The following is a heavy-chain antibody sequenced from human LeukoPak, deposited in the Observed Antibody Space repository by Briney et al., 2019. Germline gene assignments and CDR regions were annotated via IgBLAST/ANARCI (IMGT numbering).Heavy chain of an antibody. V-gene: IGHV1-18*01. CDR2: ISAYNGNT. J-gene: IGHJ4*02. CDR1: GYTFTSYG. D-gene: IGHD3-10*01. CDR3: ARRSVGTTYYGSGSYYEDY. Sequence: GASVKVSCKASGYTFTSYGISWVRQAPGQGLEWMGWISAYNGNTNYAQKLQGRVTMTTDTSTSTAYMELRSLRSDDTAVYYCARRSVGTTYYGSGSYYEDYWGQGTLVTVSS.